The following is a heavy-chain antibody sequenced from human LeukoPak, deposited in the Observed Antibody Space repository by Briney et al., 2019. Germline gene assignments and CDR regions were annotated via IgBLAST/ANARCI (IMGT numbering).Heavy chain of an antibody. CDR2: INPNSGDT. J-gene: IGHJ6*03. V-gene: IGHV1-2*02. CDR3: ARGEVSGITGPTHYYYYMDV. Sequence: ASVKVSCKASQYTFTGYYMHWMRQAPGQGLEWMGWINPNSGDTNYAQKFQGRVTMTRDTSISTAYMELSRLRSDDTAVYYCARGEVSGITGPTHYYYYMDVWGKGTTVTVSS. CDR1: QYTFTGYY. D-gene: IGHD1/OR15-1a*01.